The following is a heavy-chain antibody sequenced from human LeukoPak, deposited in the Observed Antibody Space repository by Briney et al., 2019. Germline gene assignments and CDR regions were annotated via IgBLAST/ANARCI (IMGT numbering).Heavy chain of an antibody. Sequence: SETLSLTCTVSGGSISSSSYYWGWIRQPPGKGLEWIGSIYYSGSTYYNPSLKSRVTISVDTSKNQFSLKLSSVTAADTAVYYCARQVLRFLEWFPGGHAYNWFDPWGQGTLVTVSS. CDR3: ARQVLRFLEWFPGGHAYNWFDP. CDR1: GGSISSSSYY. D-gene: IGHD3-3*01. V-gene: IGHV4-39*01. CDR2: IYYSGST. J-gene: IGHJ5*02.